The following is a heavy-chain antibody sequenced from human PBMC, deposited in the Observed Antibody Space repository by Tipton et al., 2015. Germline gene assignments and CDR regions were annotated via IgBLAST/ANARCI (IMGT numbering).Heavy chain of an antibody. CDR3: AKDGGTAEATNYYFFGMDV. V-gene: IGHV3-23*01. J-gene: IGHJ6*02. CDR1: GFTFRSHA. D-gene: IGHD6-13*01. Sequence: SLRLSCAASGFTFRSHAMSWVRQAPGKGLEWLSSISGSGDSTYYADSVKGRFTISRDNSKNILYLEMNSLRAGDTAAYYRAKDGGTAEATNYYFFGMDVWGQGTTVTVSS. CDR2: ISGSGDST.